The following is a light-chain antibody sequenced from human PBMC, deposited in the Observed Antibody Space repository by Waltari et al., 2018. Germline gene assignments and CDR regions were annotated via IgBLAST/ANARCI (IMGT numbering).Light chain of an antibody. CDR1: QSVSSY. J-gene: IGKJ3*01. CDR2: DAS. Sequence: EIVLTQSPATLSLSPGERATLSCRASQSVSSYLAWYHQKPGQAPRLLIYDASNRATSSPARFSGSGSGTDFTLTISSLEPEDFAVYYCQQRSNWPPEITFGPGTKVDIK. CDR3: QQRSNWPPEIT. V-gene: IGKV3-11*01.